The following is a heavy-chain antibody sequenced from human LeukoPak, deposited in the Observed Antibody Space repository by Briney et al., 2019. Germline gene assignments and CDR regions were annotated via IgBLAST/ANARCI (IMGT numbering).Heavy chain of an antibody. J-gene: IGHJ4*02. CDR1: GFTFKNAW. CDR2: IKSKTDGGTT. D-gene: IGHD3-3*01. CDR3: ARDLLEWYFDY. Sequence: GGSLRLSCAASGFTFKNAWMSWGRQAPGKGLEWVGRIKSKTDGGTTDYAAPVKGRFTISRDNSKNTLYLQMNSLRAEDTAVYYCARDLLEWYFDYWGQGTLVTVSS. V-gene: IGHV3-15*01.